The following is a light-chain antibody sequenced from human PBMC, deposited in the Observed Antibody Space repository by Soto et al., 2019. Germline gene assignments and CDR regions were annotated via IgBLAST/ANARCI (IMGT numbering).Light chain of an antibody. V-gene: IGKV3-20*01. CDR2: GAY. Sequence: EIVLTQSPGTLSLSAGERATLSCRASQTISSNYLAWYQQKPGQAPRLLIFGAYYRATGIPDRFSGSGSGTEFTLTISRMEPEDFAFYYCQQYGRSPPEFTFGPGTKVDIK. CDR3: QQYGRSPPEFT. CDR1: QTISSNY. J-gene: IGKJ3*01.